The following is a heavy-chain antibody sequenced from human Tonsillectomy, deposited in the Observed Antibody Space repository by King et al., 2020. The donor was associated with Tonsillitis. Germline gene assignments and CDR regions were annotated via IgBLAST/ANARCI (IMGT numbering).Heavy chain of an antibody. V-gene: IGHV3-48*04. CDR2: ISSSSSTI. D-gene: IGHD6-19*01. Sequence: VQLVESGGGLVQPGGSLRLSCAASGFTFSSYSMNWVRQAPGKGLEWVSYISSSSSTIYYADSVKGRFTISRDNAKNSLYLQMNSLRAEDTAVYYCAREKELEAGWLDTTPYYYYGMDVWGQGTTVTVSS. CDR3: AREKELEAGWLDTTPYYYYGMDV. J-gene: IGHJ6*02. CDR1: GFTFSSYS.